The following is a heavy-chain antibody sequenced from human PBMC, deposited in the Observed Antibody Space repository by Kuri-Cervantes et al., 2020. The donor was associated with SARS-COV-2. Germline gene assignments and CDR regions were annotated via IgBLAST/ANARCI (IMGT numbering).Heavy chain of an antibody. V-gene: IGHV4-38-2*01. D-gene: IGHD3-3*01. Sequence: GSLRLSCAVSGYSISSGYYWGWIRQPPGKGLEWIGSIYHSGSTYYNPSLKSRVTISVDTSKNQFSLKLSSVTAADTAVYYCARASTTIYGVLIMLFSSNAFAIWGQGTLVTVSS. CDR3: ARASTTIYGVLIMLFSSNAFAI. CDR2: IYHSGST. J-gene: IGHJ3*02. CDR1: GYSISSGYY.